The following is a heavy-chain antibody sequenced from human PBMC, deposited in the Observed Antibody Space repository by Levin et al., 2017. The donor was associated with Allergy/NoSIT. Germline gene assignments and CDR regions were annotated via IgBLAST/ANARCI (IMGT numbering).Heavy chain of an antibody. D-gene: IGHD4-11*01. V-gene: IGHV4-39*01. Sequence: SETLSLTCTVSGGSISSSSYYWGWFRQPPGKGLEWIGSLSYSGSTYYNPSLKSRVTISVDTSKNQFSLKLSSVTAADTAVYYCARQTTVTTLDYWGQGTLVTVSS. CDR2: LSYSGST. CDR3: ARQTTVTTLDY. J-gene: IGHJ4*02. CDR1: GGSISSSSYY.